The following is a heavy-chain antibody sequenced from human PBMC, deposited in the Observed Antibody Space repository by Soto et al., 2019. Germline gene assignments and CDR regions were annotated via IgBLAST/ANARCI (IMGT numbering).Heavy chain of an antibody. CDR2: ISSSSSYI. Sequence: GGSLRLSCAASGFTFSSYSMNWVRQAPGKGLEWVSSISSSSSYIYYADSVKGRFTISRDNAKNSLYLQMNSLRAEDTAVYYCARDIVVILEYYYYGMDVWGQGTTVTVSS. J-gene: IGHJ6*02. CDR3: ARDIVVILEYYYYGMDV. D-gene: IGHD3-22*01. CDR1: GFTFSSYS. V-gene: IGHV3-21*01.